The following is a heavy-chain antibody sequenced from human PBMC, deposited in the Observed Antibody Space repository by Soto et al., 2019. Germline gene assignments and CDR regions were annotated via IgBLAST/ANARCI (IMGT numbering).Heavy chain of an antibody. CDR2: IYYSGDT. CDR3: ARPLYFYGSGSYPWFDP. D-gene: IGHD3-10*01. V-gene: IGHV4-39*01. CDR1: GGSFSDNY. J-gene: IGHJ5*02. Sequence: PSETLSLTCAVSGGSFSDNYWGWIRQPPGKGLEWIATIYYSGDTYYNPSLKSRVTISVDTSKNQFSLKLGSVTAADTAVYYCARPLYFYGSGSYPWFDPWGQGTLVTVSS.